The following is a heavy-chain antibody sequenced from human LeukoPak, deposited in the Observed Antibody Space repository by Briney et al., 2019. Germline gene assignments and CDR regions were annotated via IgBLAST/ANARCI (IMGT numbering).Heavy chain of an antibody. V-gene: IGHV3-7*03. CDR3: AKKGRSLQTY. CDR2: IKEDGTET. CDR1: GFMFSSNW. D-gene: IGHD5-24*01. J-gene: IGHJ4*02. Sequence: GGSLRLSCAASGFMFSSNWMSWVRLAPGKGLEWVANIKEDGTETYYVDSVKGRFTISRDNAKNSLYLQMNSLRVEDTAVYYCAKKGRSLQTYWGQGTLVTVSS.